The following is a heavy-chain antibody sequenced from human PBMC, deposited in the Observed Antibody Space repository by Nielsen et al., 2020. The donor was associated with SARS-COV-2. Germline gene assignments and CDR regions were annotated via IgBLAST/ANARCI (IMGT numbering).Heavy chain of an antibody. CDR2: IYYSGST. D-gene: IGHD3-9*01. V-gene: IGHV4-59*08. CDR3: ARAVDYDILTGYYNVIDY. Sequence: GSLRLSCTVSGGSISSYYLSWIQQPPGKGLEWIGYIYYSGSTNYNPSLKSRVTISVDTSKNQFSLKLSSVTAADTAVYYCARAVDYDILTGYYNVIDYWGQGTLVTVSS. CDR1: GGSISSYY. J-gene: IGHJ4*02.